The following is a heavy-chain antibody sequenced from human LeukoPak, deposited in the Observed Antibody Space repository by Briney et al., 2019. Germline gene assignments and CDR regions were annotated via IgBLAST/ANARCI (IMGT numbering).Heavy chain of an antibody. CDR2: ISYDGSNK. CDR3: ARNQGESYGMDV. V-gene: IGHV3-30-3*01. CDR1: GFTFSSYA. J-gene: IGHJ6*02. Sequence: GESLRLSCAASGFTFSSYAMAWVRQAPGKGLEWVAVISYDGSNKYYADSVKGRFTISRDNSKNTLYLQMNSLRAEDTAVYYCARNQGESYGMDVWGQGTTVTVSS. D-gene: IGHD3-16*01.